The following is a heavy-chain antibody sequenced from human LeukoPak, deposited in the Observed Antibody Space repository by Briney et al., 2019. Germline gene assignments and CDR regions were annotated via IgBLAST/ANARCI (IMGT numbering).Heavy chain of an antibody. V-gene: IGHV4-31*03. D-gene: IGHD3/OR15-3a*01. Sequence: SETLSLTCTVSGGSISSGGYYWRWIRQHPGKGLEWIGHIYYSGSTYYNPSLKSRVTISVDTSKNQFSPKLSSVTAADTAVYYCARDRDWYGMDVWGQGTTVTVSS. J-gene: IGHJ6*02. CDR3: ARDRDWYGMDV. CDR2: IYYSGST. CDR1: GGSISSGGYY.